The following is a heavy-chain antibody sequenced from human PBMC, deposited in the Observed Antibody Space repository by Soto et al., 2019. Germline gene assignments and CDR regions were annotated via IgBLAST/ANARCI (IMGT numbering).Heavy chain of an antibody. CDR3: ARDGGYCSGGSCYSNWFDP. D-gene: IGHD2-15*01. CDR2: IYHSGST. Sequence: QLQLQESGSGLVKPSQTLSLTCAVSGGSISSGGYSWSWIRQPPGKGLEWIGYIYHSGSTYYNPSLKSPITISVDRSKNQFSLKLSSVTAADTAVYYCARDGGYCSGGSCYSNWFDPWGQGTLVTVSS. CDR1: GGSISSGGYS. J-gene: IGHJ5*02. V-gene: IGHV4-30-2*01.